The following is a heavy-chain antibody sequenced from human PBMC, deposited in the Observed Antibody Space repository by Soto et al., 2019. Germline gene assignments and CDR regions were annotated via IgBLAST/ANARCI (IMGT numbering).Heavy chain of an antibody. Sequence: SETLSLTCAVYGGSFSGYYWSWIRQPPGKGPEWIGEINHSGSTNYNPSLKSRVTISVDTSKNQFSLKLSSVTAADTAVYYCARKYRSGWYDGVQMAYNWFDPWGQGTLVTVSS. CDR2: INHSGST. CDR1: GGSFSGYY. D-gene: IGHD6-19*01. V-gene: IGHV4-34*01. J-gene: IGHJ5*02. CDR3: ARKYRSGWYDGVQMAYNWFDP.